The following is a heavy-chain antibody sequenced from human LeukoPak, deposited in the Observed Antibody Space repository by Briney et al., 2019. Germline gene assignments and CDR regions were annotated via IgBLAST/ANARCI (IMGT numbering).Heavy chain of an antibody. CDR2: ISDSGGRT. CDR1: GFTFSNYA. V-gene: IGHV3-23*01. D-gene: IGHD1-26*01. J-gene: IGHJ3*02. CDR3: ARGGSYLSAFDI. Sequence: GGSLRLSCAASGFTFSNYAMSWVRQAPGKGLEWVSSISDSGGRTYFADSVKGRFTISRDNSKNTLYLQMNSLRAEDTAVYYCARGGSYLSAFDIWGQGTMVTVSS.